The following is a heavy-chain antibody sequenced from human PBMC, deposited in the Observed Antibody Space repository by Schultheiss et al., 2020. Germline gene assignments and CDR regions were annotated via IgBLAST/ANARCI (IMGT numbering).Heavy chain of an antibody. CDR3: ARCNYDSSGYYPYYYYYYMDV. CDR2: ISSSLRSSTSI. V-gene: IGHV3-48*01. D-gene: IGHD3-22*01. CDR1: GFTFSSYS. J-gene: IGHJ6*03. Sequence: GESLKISCAASGFTFSSYSMNWVRQSPGRGLEWVAYISSSLRSSTSIYYADSMKGRFTISRDNAKNTLYLQMNSLRAEDTAVYYCARCNYDSSGYYPYYYYYYMDVWGKGTTVTVSS.